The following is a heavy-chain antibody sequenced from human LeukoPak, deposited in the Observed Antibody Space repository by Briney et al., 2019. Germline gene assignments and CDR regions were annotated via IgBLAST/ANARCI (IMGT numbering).Heavy chain of an antibody. Sequence: GGSLRLSCAASGFTFISYWMSWVRQAPGKGLEWVSSISSSSSYIYYADSVKGRFTISRDNSKNTLYLQMNSLRAEDTAVYYCAREVRPADYWGQGTLVTVSS. J-gene: IGHJ4*02. V-gene: IGHV3-21*04. CDR2: ISSSSSYI. CDR1: GFTFISYW. CDR3: AREVRPADY. D-gene: IGHD6-25*01.